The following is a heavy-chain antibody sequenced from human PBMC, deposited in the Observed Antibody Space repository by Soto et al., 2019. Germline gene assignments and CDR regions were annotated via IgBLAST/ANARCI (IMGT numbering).Heavy chain of an antibody. CDR3: ARSSWLVLSYYYGMDV. J-gene: IGHJ6*02. CDR2: INAGSGAT. V-gene: IGHV1-3*01. Sequence: ASVKVSCKTSGDTFTSYAVHWVRQAPGQRLEWMGWINAGSGATKYSQNFQDRVTITRDTSATTAYMELSGLRSEDTAVYYCARSSWLVLSYYYGMDVWGQGTTVTVSS. CDR1: GDTFTSYA. D-gene: IGHD6-19*01.